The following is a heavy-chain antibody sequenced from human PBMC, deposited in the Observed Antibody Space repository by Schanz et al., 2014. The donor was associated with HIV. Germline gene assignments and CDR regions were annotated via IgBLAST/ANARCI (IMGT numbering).Heavy chain of an antibody. CDR1: GFVFRDFA. CDR3: AKRSGRSFGYFDS. CDR2: VTNSGSYV. J-gene: IGHJ4*02. D-gene: IGHD2-15*01. V-gene: IGHV3-23*05. Sequence: EVQLLESGGDLAQPGDSLRLSCVASGFVFRDFAMAWVRQAPGKGLAWVSAVTNSGSYVNYADSVKGRFTMSRDNSKNTLSLQMDSLRVDDTAIYYCAKRSGRSFGYFDSWGQGLLVTVSS.